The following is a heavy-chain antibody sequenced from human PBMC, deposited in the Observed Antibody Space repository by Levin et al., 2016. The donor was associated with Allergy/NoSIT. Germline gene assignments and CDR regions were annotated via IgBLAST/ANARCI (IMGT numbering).Heavy chain of an antibody. CDR3: AKVTVSYANEGIFDF. CDR2: INPNSGGT. Sequence: ASVKVSCKASGYTFTDYYIHWVRQAPGQGLEWMGWINPNSGGTKSAQKFQGRVTMTRDTSINTVYMELTSLRSDDTAVYHCAKVTVSYANEGIFDFWGQGTLVTVSS. V-gene: IGHV1-2*02. J-gene: IGHJ4*02. D-gene: IGHD5/OR15-5a*01. CDR1: GYTFTDYY.